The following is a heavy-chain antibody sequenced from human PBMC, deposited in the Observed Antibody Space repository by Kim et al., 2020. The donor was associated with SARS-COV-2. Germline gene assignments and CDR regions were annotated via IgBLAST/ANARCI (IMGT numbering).Heavy chain of an antibody. CDR2: IYYSGST. CDR1: GGSISSYY. D-gene: IGHD3-22*01. J-gene: IGHJ3*02. V-gene: IGHV4-59*08. Sequence: SETLSLTCTVSGGSISSYYWSWIRQPPGKGLEWIGYIYYSGSTNYNPSLKSRVTISVDTSKNQFSLKLSSVTAADTAVYYCARSPASRLSITMIVVVTPDAFDIWGQGIMVTVSS. CDR3: ARSPASRLSITMIVVVTPDAFDI.